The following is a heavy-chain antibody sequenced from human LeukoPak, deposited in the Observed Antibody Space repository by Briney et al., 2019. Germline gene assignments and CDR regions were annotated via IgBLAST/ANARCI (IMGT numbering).Heavy chain of an antibody. CDR3: ARRVVIGPFDY. CDR2: INHSGST. D-gene: IGHD3-22*01. Sequence: SETLSLTCTVSGGSISSSSYYWSWIRQPPGKGLEWIGEINHSGSTNYNPPLKSRVTISVDTSKNQFSLKLSSVTAADTAVYYCARRVVIGPFDYWGQGTLVTVSS. V-gene: IGHV4-39*07. CDR1: GGSISSSSYY. J-gene: IGHJ4*02.